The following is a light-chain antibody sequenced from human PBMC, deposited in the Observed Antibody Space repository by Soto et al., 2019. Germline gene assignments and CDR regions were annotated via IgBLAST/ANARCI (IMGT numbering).Light chain of an antibody. CDR2: GES. CDR1: QSVSSN. Sequence: EIVMTQSPATLSVSPGERATLSCRASQSVSSNLAWYQQKPGQAPRLPIYGESTRATGIQARFSGSGSGTAFTLPISSLQSADVSEYYCHQYNDWPSLTFGGGTKVEIK. J-gene: IGKJ4*01. V-gene: IGKV3-15*01. CDR3: HQYNDWPSLT.